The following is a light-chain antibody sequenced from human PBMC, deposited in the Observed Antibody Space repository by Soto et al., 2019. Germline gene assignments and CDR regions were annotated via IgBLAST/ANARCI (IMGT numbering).Light chain of an antibody. CDR1: QSISSSY. CDR3: HHYSSSPPEFS. V-gene: IGKV3-20*01. J-gene: IGKJ3*01. Sequence: EMVLTQSPGTLSLSPGERATLSCRASQSISSSYLAWYQQRPGQAPRLLIFGASYRATGIPDRFSGSGSGTDFTLTISRLEPEDFAVYYCHHYSSSPPEFSFGPGTKVDSK. CDR2: GAS.